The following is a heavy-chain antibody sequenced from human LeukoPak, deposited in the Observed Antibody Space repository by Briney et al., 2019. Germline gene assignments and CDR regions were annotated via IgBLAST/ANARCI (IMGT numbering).Heavy chain of an antibody. CDR2: ISGDGGST. J-gene: IGHJ3*02. CDR3: AKDHSGYDAFDI. V-gene: IGHV3-43*02. D-gene: IGHD5-12*01. CDR1: GFPFYYYA. Sequence: GSLKLSFATSGFPFYYYAMHWVRPAPGKGLEWVSLISGDGGSTYYADSVKGRFTIPRDNSKNSLYLQMNSLRTEDTALYYCAKDHSGYDAFDIWGQGTMVTVSS.